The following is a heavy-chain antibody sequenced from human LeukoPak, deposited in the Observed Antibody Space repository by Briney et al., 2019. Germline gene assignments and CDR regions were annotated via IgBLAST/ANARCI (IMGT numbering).Heavy chain of an antibody. V-gene: IGHV1-69*01. D-gene: IGHD3-10*01. Sequence: SVKVSCKASGGTFSSYAISWVRQAPGQGLEWMGGIIPIFGTANYAQKFQGRVTITADESTSTAYMELSSLRSEDTAVYYCARDVSYSSAPNWFDPWGQGTLVTVSS. J-gene: IGHJ5*02. CDR3: ARDVSYSSAPNWFDP. CDR2: IIPIFGTA. CDR1: GGTFSSYA.